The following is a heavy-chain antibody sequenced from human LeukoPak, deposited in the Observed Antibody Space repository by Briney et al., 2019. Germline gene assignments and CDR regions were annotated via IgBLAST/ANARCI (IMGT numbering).Heavy chain of an antibody. V-gene: IGHV3-33*01. CDR2: IWYDGSNK. CDR3: SLSSSGWYLFDY. D-gene: IGHD6-19*01. J-gene: IGHJ4*02. CDR1: GLTFSSYG. Sequence: GGSLRLSCAASGLTFSSYGMHWVRQAPGKGLEWVAVIWYDGSNKYYADSVKGRSTISRDNSKNTLYLQMNSLRAEDTAVYYCSLSSSGWYLFDYWGQGTLVTVSS.